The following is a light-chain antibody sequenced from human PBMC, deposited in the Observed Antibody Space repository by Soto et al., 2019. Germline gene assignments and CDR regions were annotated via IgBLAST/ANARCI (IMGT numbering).Light chain of an antibody. CDR3: QQYGSSPGLIT. CDR2: RTS. Sequence: EIVMTQSPATLSVSPGERATLFCRASQSINNNLAWYQQKPGQAPRLIMFRTSTRATGVPARFSGSGSETEFNITISSLQSEDFAVYYCQQYGSSPGLITFGPGTKVDIK. J-gene: IGKJ3*01. V-gene: IGKV3-15*01. CDR1: QSINNN.